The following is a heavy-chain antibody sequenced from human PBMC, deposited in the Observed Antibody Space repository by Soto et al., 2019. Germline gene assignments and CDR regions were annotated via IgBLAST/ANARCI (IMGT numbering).Heavy chain of an antibody. CDR3: ARSPPYDSTDY. CDR2: INSDGSST. J-gene: IGHJ4*02. Sequence: GGSLRLSCAASGFTFSSYWMHWVRQAPGKGLVWVSRINSDGSSTSYADSVKGRFTISRDNAKNTLYLQMNSLRAEDTAVYYCARSPPYDSTDYWGQGTLVTVSS. D-gene: IGHD3-3*01. CDR1: GFTFSSYW. V-gene: IGHV3-74*01.